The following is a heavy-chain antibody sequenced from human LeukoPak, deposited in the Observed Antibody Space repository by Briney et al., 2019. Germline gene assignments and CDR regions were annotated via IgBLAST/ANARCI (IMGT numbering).Heavy chain of an antibody. CDR1: GFXFSSSA. CDR3: ARDRETYYDILTGYYTLGDAFDI. CDR2: ISDSGGST. V-gene: IGHV3-23*01. D-gene: IGHD3-9*01. J-gene: IGHJ3*02. Sequence: GGSLRLSCAASGFXFSSSAISWVRQAPGKGLQWVSTISDSGGSTYYADSVKGRFTISRDNAKNTLYLQMNSLRAEDTAVYYCARDRETYYDILTGYYTLGDAFDIWGQGTMVTVSS.